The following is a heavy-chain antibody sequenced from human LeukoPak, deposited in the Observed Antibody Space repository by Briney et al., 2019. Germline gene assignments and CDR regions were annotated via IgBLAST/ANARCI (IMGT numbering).Heavy chain of an antibody. V-gene: IGHV3-7*01. CDR3: AREGGIAVAGDFDY. J-gene: IGHJ4*02. CDR2: IKQDGSEK. Sequence: PGGSLRLSCAASGFALSSYWMSWVRQAPGKGLEWVANIKQDGSEKYYVDSVKGRFTISRDNAKNSLYLQMNSLRAEDTAVYYCAREGGIAVAGDFDYWGQGTLVTVSS. D-gene: IGHD6-19*01. CDR1: GFALSSYW.